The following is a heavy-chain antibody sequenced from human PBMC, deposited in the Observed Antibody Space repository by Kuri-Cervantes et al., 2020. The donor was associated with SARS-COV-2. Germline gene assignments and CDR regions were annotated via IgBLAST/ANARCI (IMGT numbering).Heavy chain of an antibody. D-gene: IGHD2-21*02. Sequence: GTLKISCAASGFPVRSYWMHWVRQAPGKGLVWFSRTNSDGISTSYADSVKGRFTISRDNAKNTLYLQLNSVGAEDTAVYYCARGGVVTADWYFDLWGRGTLVTVSS. CDR2: TNSDGIST. V-gene: IGHV3-74*01. CDR3: ARGGVVTADWYFDL. CDR1: GFPVRSYW. J-gene: IGHJ2*01.